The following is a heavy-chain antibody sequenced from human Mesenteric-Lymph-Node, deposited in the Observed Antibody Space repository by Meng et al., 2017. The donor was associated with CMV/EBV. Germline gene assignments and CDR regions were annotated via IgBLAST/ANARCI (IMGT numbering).Heavy chain of an antibody. CDR1: GFTFDDYT. V-gene: IGHV3-74*01. D-gene: IGHD1-26*01. CDR2: INSDRSTT. Sequence: GESLKISCAASGFTFDDYTMHWVRQAPGRGLEWVSRINSDRSTTNYADSVKGRFTISRDNSKNTLYLQLKSLRDEDTAVYYCAKARGDTTTTSYDYWGQGTLVTVSS. CDR3: AKARGDTTTTSYDY. J-gene: IGHJ4*02.